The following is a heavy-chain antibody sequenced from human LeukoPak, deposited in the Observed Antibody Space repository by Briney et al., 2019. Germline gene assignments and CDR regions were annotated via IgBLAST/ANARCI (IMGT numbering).Heavy chain of an antibody. D-gene: IGHD5-18*01. CDR3: ARSLGYSYGYGTADY. J-gene: IGHJ4*02. Sequence: ASAKVSCKASGGTFSSYAISWVRQAPGQGLEWMGGIIPIFGTANYAQKFQGRVTITADESTSTAYMELSSLRSEDTAVYYCARSLGYSYGYGTADYWGQGTLVTVSS. CDR1: GGTFSSYA. V-gene: IGHV1-69*01. CDR2: IIPIFGTA.